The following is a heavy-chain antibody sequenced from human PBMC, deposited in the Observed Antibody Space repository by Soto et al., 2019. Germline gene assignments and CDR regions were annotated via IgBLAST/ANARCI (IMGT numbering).Heavy chain of an antibody. V-gene: IGHV1-46*01. Sequence: QVQLVQSGAEVKKPGASVKVSCKASGYTFTSYYMHWVRQAPGQGLEWMGIINPSGGSTSYAQKFQGRVTMTRDTSTSTVDRELSSLRSEDTAVYYCAIPRETGATIGGVYYGMDVWGQGTTVTVSS. CDR1: GYTFTSYY. D-gene: IGHD1-26*01. CDR2: INPSGGST. J-gene: IGHJ6*02. CDR3: AIPRETGATIGGVYYGMDV.